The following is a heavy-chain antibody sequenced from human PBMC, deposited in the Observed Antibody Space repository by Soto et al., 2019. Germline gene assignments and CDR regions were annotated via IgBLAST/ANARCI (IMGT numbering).Heavy chain of an antibody. Sequence: GSLRLSCAASGFTFSSYAMSWVRQAPGKGLEWVSAISGSGGSTYYADSVKGRFTISRDNAKNTLYLQMNSLRAEDTAVYYCAVTAAGTKYFQHWGQGTLVTVSS. CDR1: GFTFSSYA. CDR2: ISGSGGST. V-gene: IGHV3-23*01. CDR3: AVTAAGTKYFQH. D-gene: IGHD6-13*01. J-gene: IGHJ1*01.